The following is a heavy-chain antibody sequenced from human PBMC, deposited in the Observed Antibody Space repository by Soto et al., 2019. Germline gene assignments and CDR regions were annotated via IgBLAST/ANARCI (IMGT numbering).Heavy chain of an antibody. Sequence: QVQLVESGGGVVQPGRSLRLSCAASGFTFSSYGMHWVRQAPGMGLEWVAVIWYDGSNKYYADSVKGRFTISRDNSKNTLYLQMNSLRAEDTAVYYCARDPYYYDSSGFENWGQGTLVTVSS. V-gene: IGHV3-33*01. CDR2: IWYDGSNK. J-gene: IGHJ4*02. CDR1: GFTFSSYG. CDR3: ARDPYYYDSSGFEN. D-gene: IGHD3-22*01.